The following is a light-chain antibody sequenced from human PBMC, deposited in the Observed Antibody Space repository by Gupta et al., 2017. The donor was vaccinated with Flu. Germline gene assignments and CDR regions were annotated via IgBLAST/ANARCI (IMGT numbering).Light chain of an antibody. CDR2: GVN. CDR1: SSDVGTYDY. CDR3: ISYTTGNSLYV. V-gene: IGLV2-14*01. Sequence: QSALTQPASASGSLGQSITISCTGSSSDVGTYDYVCWYQQHPGRAPKLMMYGVNNRPSGVSNRFSGSKSGNTASLTISGLHAEDEADYYCISYTTGNSLYVFGTGTKVTVL. J-gene: IGLJ1*01.